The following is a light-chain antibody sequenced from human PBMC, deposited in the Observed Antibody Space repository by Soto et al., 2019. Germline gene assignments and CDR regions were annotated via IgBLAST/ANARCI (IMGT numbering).Light chain of an antibody. J-gene: IGKJ2*01. CDR3: HQYDDGPYT. CDR1: QSVSSN. V-gene: IGKV3-15*01. Sequence: EIVMTQSPATLSVSPGERATLSCSSSQSVSSNVAWYQQLPGQTHRLLIYGASTRATGVPVRFSGSASGTEFTLTISGLQSEDFAVYYCHQYDDGPYTFGQGTKVDIK. CDR2: GAS.